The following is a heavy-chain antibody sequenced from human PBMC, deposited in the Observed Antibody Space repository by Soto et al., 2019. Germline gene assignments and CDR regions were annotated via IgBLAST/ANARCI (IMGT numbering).Heavy chain of an antibody. CDR1: GFTFSSYW. Sequence: EVQLVESGGGLVQPGGSLRLSCAASGFTFSSYWMSWVRQAPGKGLEWVANIKQYGSEKYYVDAVKGRFTISRDNAKNSLYLQMTSLRAEDTAVYYCARDAFFPHYFDYWGQGTLVTVSS. V-gene: IGHV3-7*01. CDR3: ARDAFFPHYFDY. CDR2: IKQYGSEK. J-gene: IGHJ4*02. D-gene: IGHD3-3*01.